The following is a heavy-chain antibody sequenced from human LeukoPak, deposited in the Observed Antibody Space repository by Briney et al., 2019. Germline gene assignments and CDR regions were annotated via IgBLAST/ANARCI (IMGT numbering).Heavy chain of an antibody. CDR1: GGSFSGYY. V-gene: IGHV4-59*01. Sequence: SETLSLTCAVYGGSFSGYYWSWIRQPPGKGLEWIGYIYYSGSTNYNPSLKSRVTISVDTSKNQFSLKLSSVTAADTAVYYCARDYYDSSGIDAFDIWGQGTMVTVSS. D-gene: IGHD3-22*01. J-gene: IGHJ3*02. CDR3: ARDYYDSSGIDAFDI. CDR2: IYYSGST.